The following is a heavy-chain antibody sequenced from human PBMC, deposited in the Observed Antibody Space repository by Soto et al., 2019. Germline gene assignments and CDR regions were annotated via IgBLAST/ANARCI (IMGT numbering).Heavy chain of an antibody. CDR3: ARGHQGASDY. V-gene: IGHV4-30-2*01. J-gene: IGHJ4*02. CDR1: GGSISSGGYS. CDR2: IYHSGST. Sequence: SETLSLTCAVSGGSISSGGYSWSWIRQPPGKGLEWIGYIYHSGSTYYNPSLKSRVTISVDRSKNQFSLKLSSVTAADTAVYYCARGHQGASDYWGQGTLVTVSS. D-gene: IGHD3-16*01.